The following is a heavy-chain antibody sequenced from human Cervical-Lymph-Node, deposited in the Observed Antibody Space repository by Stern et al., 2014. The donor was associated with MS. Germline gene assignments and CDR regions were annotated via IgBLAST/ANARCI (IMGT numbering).Heavy chain of an antibody. Sequence: VQLVESGGGVVQPGRSLRLSCAASGFTFSNYAMHWVRQAPGKGLEWVAVISYDGSNKYYADSVKGRFTISRDNSKNTLYLQMNSLRAEDTAVYYCARDSYGMDVWGQGTTVTVSS. J-gene: IGHJ6*02. CDR1: GFTFSNYA. CDR3: ARDSYGMDV. CDR2: ISYDGSNK. V-gene: IGHV3-30-3*01.